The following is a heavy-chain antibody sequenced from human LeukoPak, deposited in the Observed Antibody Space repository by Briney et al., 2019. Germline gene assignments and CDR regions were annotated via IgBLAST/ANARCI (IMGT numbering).Heavy chain of an antibody. V-gene: IGHV4-61*02. CDR1: GGSISSGSYY. D-gene: IGHD2-21*02. CDR2: IYTSGST. J-gene: IGHJ5*02. Sequence: SETLSLTCTVSGGSISSGSYYWSWIRQPAGKGLEWIGRIYTSGSTNYNPSLKSRVTISVDTSKNQFSLKLSSVTAADTAVYYCARAGYCGGDCSNWFDPWGQGTLVTASS. CDR3: ARAGYCGGDCSNWFDP.